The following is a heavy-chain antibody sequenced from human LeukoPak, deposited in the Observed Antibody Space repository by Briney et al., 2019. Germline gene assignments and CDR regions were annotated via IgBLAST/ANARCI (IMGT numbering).Heavy chain of an antibody. CDR1: GFTFSDYW. CDR3: ARDIPSGFYTPDY. Sequence: PGGSLRLSCVASGFTFSDYWMSWVRQAPGMGLEWVANIETDGDERNYADSVKGRFTISRDNAKNSLYLQINSLGDEDTAVYYCARDIPSGFYTPDYWGQGTLVTVSS. V-gene: IGHV3-7*01. J-gene: IGHJ4*02. D-gene: IGHD5-12*01. CDR2: IETDGDER.